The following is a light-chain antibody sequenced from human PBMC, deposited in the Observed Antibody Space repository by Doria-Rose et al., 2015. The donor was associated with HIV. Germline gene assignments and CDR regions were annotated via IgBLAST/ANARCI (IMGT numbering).Light chain of an antibody. CDR2: WAS. Sequence: IRLTQSPDSLAVSLGERATMNCSSSRSLLHSSNNKNCLAWYQRIPGQPPKLLIFWASSRASGVPDRFSGSGSGTDFTLTISTLQAEDVAIYYCQQYFTTPYTFGLGTKLEIK. V-gene: IGKV4-1*01. CDR1: RSLLHSSNNKNC. CDR3: QQYFTTPYT. J-gene: IGKJ2*01.